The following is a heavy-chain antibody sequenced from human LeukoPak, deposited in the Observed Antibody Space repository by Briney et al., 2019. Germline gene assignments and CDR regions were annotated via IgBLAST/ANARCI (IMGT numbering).Heavy chain of an antibody. CDR2: IYYGGST. D-gene: IGHD3-22*01. CDR3: AREGTTYYYDSSGYLSWFDP. V-gene: IGHV4-39*07. Sequence: SETLSLTCTVSGGSISSSSYYWGWIRQPPGKGLEWIGSIYYGGSTYYNPSLKSRVTISVDTSKNQFSLKLSSVTAADTAVYYCAREGTTYYYDSSGYLSWFDPWGQGTLVTVSS. J-gene: IGHJ5*02. CDR1: GGSISSSSYY.